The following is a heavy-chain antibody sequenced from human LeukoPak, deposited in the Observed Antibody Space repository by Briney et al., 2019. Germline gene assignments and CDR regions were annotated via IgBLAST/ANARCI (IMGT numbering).Heavy chain of an antibody. D-gene: IGHD3-16*01. J-gene: IGHJ6*02. V-gene: IGHV3-7*01. CDR1: GFTFRDSW. CDR2: MNQDGSAK. Sequence: GGSLRLSCAASGFTFRDSWMSWVRQAPGKGLEWVANMNQDGSAKGYVDSVKGRFTISRDNARNSLYLQMSSLRPEDTAVYYCATYTHWVAGDVWGQGTTVTVSS. CDR3: ATYTHWVAGDV.